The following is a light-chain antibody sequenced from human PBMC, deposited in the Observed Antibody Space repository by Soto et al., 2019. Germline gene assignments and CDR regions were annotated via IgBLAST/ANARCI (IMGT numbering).Light chain of an antibody. CDR2: GAS. V-gene: IGKV3-20*01. CDR1: QSVSSSY. CDR3: QQYGSSPAT. Sequence: EIVLTQSPGTLSLSPGERATLSCRASQSVSSSYLAWYQQKPGQAPRLLIYGASSRATGIPDRCSGSGSGTDFTLTISRREPEDFAGYYCQQYGSSPATFGGGTKVEIK. J-gene: IGKJ4*01.